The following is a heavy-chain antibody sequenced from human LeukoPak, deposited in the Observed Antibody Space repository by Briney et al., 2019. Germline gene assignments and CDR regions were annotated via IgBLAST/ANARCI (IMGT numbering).Heavy chain of an antibody. CDR2: IIPIFGTA. Sequence: VASVKVSCKASGGTFSSYAISWVRQAPGQGLEWMGGIIPIFGTANYAQKFQGRVTITADESTSTAYMELSSLRSEDTAVYYCAATIAADTVYYGMDVWGQGTTVTVSS. D-gene: IGHD6-13*01. J-gene: IGHJ6*02. CDR1: GGTFSSYA. CDR3: AATIAADTVYYGMDV. V-gene: IGHV1-69*13.